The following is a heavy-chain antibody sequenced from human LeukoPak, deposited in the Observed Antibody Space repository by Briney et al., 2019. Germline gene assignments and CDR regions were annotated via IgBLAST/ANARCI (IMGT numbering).Heavy chain of an antibody. CDR1: GGSISSSNW. CDR2: IYHSGST. D-gene: IGHD6-13*01. V-gene: IGHV4-4*02. J-gene: IGHJ5*02. CDR3: ARENSSSWYRGWFDP. Sequence: SETLSLTCAVSGGSISSSNWWSWVRQPPGKGLEWIGEIYHSGSTNYNPSLKSRVTISVDKSKNQFSLKLSSVTAADTAVYYCARENSSSWYRGWFDPWGQGTLVTVSS.